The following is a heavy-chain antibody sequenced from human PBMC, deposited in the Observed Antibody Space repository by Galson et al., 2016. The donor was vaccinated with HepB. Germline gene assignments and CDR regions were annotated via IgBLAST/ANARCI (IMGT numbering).Heavy chain of an antibody. CDR3: GKHGGFDY. D-gene: IGHD3-16*01. CDR1: GSSFSTSG. Sequence: LRLSCAASGSSFSTSGMSWVRQTPGRGLEWVSGITGSGGTTHYADSVKGRFTISRDNSKNTLYLYMNSLRAGDTAVYYCGKHGGFDYWGQGALVTVSS. V-gene: IGHV3-23*01. CDR2: ITGSGGTT. J-gene: IGHJ4*02.